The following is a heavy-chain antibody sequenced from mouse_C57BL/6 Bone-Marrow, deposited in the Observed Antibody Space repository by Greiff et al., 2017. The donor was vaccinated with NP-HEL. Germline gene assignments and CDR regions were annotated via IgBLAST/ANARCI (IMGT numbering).Heavy chain of an antibody. CDR3: ARRGFRQGAY. CDR1: GFNIKDYY. V-gene: IGHV14-2*01. CDR2: IDPEDGET. Sequence: VQLQQSGAELVKPGASVKLSCTASGFNIKDYYMHWVKQRTEQGLKWIGRIDPEDGETKYVPKFQGKATITADTSSNTAYLQLSSLTSEDTAVYYCARRGFRQGAYWGQGTLVTVSA. J-gene: IGHJ3*01. D-gene: IGHD3-1*01.